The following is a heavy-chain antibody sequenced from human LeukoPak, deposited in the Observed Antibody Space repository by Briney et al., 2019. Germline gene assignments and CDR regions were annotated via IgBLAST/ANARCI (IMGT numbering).Heavy chain of an antibody. V-gene: IGHV4-34*01. D-gene: IGHD5-12*01. CDR2: INHSGST. J-gene: IGHJ5*02. Sequence: SETLSLTCAVYGGSFSGYYWSWIRQPPGKGLEWIGEINHSGSTNYNPSLKSRVTISVDTSKNQFSLKLSSVTAADTAVYYCARHRGQRPTNHWGQGTLVTVSS. CDR3: ARHRGQRPTNH. CDR1: GGSFSGYY.